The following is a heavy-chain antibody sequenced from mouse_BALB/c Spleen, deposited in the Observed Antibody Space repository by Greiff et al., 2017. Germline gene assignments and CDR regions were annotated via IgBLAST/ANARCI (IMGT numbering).Heavy chain of an antibody. V-gene: IGHV1-15*01. J-gene: IGHJ4*01. CDR3: TGLRRAGDYAMDY. D-gene: IGHD2-2*01. CDR2: IDPETGGT. Sequence: QVQLKQSGAELVRPGASVTLSCKASGYTFTDYEMHWVKQTPVHGLEWIGAIDPETGGTAYNQKFKGKATLTADKSSSTAYMELRSLTSEDSAVYYCTGLRRAGDYAMDYWGQGTSVTVSS. CDR1: GYTFTDYE.